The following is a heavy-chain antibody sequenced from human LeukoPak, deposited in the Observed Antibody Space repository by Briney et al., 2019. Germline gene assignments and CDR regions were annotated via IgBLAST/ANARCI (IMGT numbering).Heavy chain of an antibody. V-gene: IGHV3-23*01. CDR3: AKESHTYYDIMTGYPNYYFAY. J-gene: IGHJ4*02. CDR1: KFTFSTSA. CDR2: ISGSGANT. D-gene: IGHD3-9*01. Sequence: GGSLRLSCGASKFTFSTSAMSWVRQAPGKGWEWVSAISGSGANTYYVDSVKGRFTISRDNSKNTLYLEMSSLRSDDTAVYYCAKESHTYYDIMTGYPNYYFAYWGQGTLVTVSS.